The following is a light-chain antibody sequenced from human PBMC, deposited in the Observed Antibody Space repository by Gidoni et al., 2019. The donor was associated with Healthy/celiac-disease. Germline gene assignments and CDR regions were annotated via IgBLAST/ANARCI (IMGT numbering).Light chain of an antibody. CDR3: QQSYSTPLT. V-gene: IGKV1-39*01. Sequence: DIQMSQSPSSLSASVGDIFTITCRASQSIISYLNWYQQKPGKAPKLLIYAASSLQSGVPSRFSGSGSGTDFTLTISSLQPEDFATYYCQQSYSTPLTFXGXTKVEIK. CDR1: QSIISY. J-gene: IGKJ4*01. CDR2: AAS.